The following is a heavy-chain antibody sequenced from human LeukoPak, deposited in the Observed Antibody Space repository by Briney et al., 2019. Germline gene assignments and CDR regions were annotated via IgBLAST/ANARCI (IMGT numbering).Heavy chain of an antibody. Sequence: GGSLSLSCAASGFTFSSYAMSWVRQAPGKGLEWVSTISTGGGSTYYADPVTDRFTISRDNSENTLYLQMNSLRAEDTAMYYCAKDATGYSSGGGYFDYWGQGALVTVSS. V-gene: IGHV3-23*01. CDR2: ISTGGGST. CDR1: GFTFSSYA. J-gene: IGHJ4*02. CDR3: AKDATGYSSGGGYFDY. D-gene: IGHD6-19*01.